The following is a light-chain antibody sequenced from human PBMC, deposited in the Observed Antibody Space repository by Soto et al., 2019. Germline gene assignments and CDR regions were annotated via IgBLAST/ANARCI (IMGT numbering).Light chain of an antibody. J-gene: IGKJ1*01. CDR2: DAS. CDR1: QSISTY. Sequence: IVLTQSPATLSLSPGERATLSCRAGQSISTYLAWYQQKSGQAPRLLIYDASNRATGIPDRFSGSGSGTDFTLTISRLEPEDFAVYYCQQYGSSGTFGQGTKVEIK. CDR3: QQYGSSGT. V-gene: IGKV3-20*01.